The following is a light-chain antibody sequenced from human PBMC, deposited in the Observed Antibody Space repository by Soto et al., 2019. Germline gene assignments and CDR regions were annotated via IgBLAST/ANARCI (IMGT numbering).Light chain of an antibody. CDR3: SSYTSSSTYV. Sequence: QSALTQPPSVSGSPGQSVTISCTGTSSDVGSYNRVSWYQQPPGTAPKLMIYEVGNRPSGVPDRFSGSKSGNTASLTISGLQAGDEADYYCSSYTSSSTYVFGTGTKLTVL. CDR1: SSDVGSYNR. V-gene: IGLV2-18*02. J-gene: IGLJ1*01. CDR2: EVG.